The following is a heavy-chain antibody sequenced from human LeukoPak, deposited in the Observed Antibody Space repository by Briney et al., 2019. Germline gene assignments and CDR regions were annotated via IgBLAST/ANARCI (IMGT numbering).Heavy chain of an antibody. J-gene: IGHJ4*02. D-gene: IGHD3-10*01. CDR1: GYTFTGYY. Sequence: ASVKVSCKASGYTFTGYYMHWVRQAPGQGLEWMGWINPDSGGTNYAQKFQGRVTMTRDTSISTAYMELSRLRSDDTAMYYCARNGRVLRVVKDLFEYWGQGTLVAVSS. CDR2: INPDSGGT. CDR3: ARNGRVLRVVKDLFEY. V-gene: IGHV1-2*02.